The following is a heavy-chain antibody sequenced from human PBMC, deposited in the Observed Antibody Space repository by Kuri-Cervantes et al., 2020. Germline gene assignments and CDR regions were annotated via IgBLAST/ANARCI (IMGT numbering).Heavy chain of an antibody. CDR2: MNPNSGNT. CDR1: GYTFTSYD. D-gene: IGHD3-9*01. CDR3: ARGRDPNYDILTGYYPVIDAFDI. V-gene: IGHV1-8*01. Sequence: ASVKVSCKASGYTFTSYDINWVRQATGQGLEWMGWMNPNSGNTGYAQKFQGRVTMTRNTSISTAYMELSSLRSEDTAVYYCARGRDPNYDILTGYYPVIDAFDIWGQGTMVTVSS. J-gene: IGHJ3*02.